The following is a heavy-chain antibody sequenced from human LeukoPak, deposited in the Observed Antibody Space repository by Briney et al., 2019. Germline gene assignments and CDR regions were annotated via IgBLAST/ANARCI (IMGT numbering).Heavy chain of an antibody. J-gene: IGHJ5*02. CDR3: ARNPLVGATLYNWFDP. V-gene: IGHV1-2*02. D-gene: IGHD1-26*01. Sequence: GASVKVSCKASGGTFGSYAISWVRQAPGQGLEWMGWINPNSGGTNYAQKFQGRVTMTRDTSISTAYMELSRLRSDDTAVYYCARNPLVGATLYNWFDPWGQGTLVTVSS. CDR2: INPNSGGT. CDR1: GGTFGSYA.